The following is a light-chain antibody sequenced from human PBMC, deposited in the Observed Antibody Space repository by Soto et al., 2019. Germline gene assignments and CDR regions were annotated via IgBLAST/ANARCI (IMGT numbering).Light chain of an antibody. J-gene: IGKJ1*01. V-gene: IGKV1-5*03. CDR2: RAS. Sequence: DIQMTQSPSTLSASVRDRVTITCRASQNINNWLAWYQQKPGKAPKLLIYRASSLENGVPSRFSGRGSGTDFIFTITSLQPDDFATYYCQQYSSESTFGQGTKVEIK. CDR3: QQYSSEST. CDR1: QNINNW.